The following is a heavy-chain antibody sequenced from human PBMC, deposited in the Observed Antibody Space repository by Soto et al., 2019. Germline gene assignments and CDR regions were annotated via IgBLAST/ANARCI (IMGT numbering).Heavy chain of an antibody. V-gene: IGHV4-39*01. CDR1: GGSISSSSYY. D-gene: IGHD3-22*01. CDR3: ARQVAYDGGYYYYYMDV. Sequence: PSETLSLTCTVSGGSISSSSYYWGWIRQPPGKGLEWIGSIYYSGSTYYNPSLKSRVTISVGTSKNQFSLKLSSVTAADTAVYYCARQVAYDGGYYYYYMDVWGKGTTVTVSS. CDR2: IYYSGST. J-gene: IGHJ6*03.